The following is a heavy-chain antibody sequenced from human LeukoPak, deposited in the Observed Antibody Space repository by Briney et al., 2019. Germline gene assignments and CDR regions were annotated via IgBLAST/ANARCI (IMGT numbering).Heavy chain of an antibody. J-gene: IGHJ4*02. CDR1: GFTLSGNW. CDR3: AREGGPYRPLDY. Sequence: PGGSLRLSCAASGFTLSGNWMHWVRQAPGKGLVWVSRINSDGSSTSYADSVKGRFSISRDNAKNTLYLQMNSLRAEDTAVYYCAREGGPYRPLDYSGQGTLVTVSS. CDR2: INSDGSST. V-gene: IGHV3-74*01.